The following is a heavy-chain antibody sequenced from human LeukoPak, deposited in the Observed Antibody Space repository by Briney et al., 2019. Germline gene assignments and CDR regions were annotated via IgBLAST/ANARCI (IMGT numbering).Heavy chain of an antibody. CDR2: ISSSGSTI. CDR1: GFTFSSYE. CDR3: AREQYYYESSGYYEGEHFDY. D-gene: IGHD3-22*01. Sequence: GGSLRLSCAASGFTFSSYEMNWVRQAPGKGLEWVSYISSSGSTIYYADSLKGRFTISRDNAKNSLYLQMNSLRAEDTAVYYCAREQYYYESSGYYEGEHFDYWGQGTLVTVSS. J-gene: IGHJ4*02. V-gene: IGHV3-48*03.